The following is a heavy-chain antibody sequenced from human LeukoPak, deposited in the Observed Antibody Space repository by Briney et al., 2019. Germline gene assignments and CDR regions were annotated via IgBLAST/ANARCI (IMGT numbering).Heavy chain of an antibody. CDR1: GFTFGNGE. J-gene: IGHJ4*02. CDR3: ATVRRDGYNNVDY. V-gene: IGHV3-69-1*02. Sequence: PGGSLRLSCAAAGFTFGNGEMNWVRRPPGKGLGWVSYISSGSIIYYADSVKGRFTISRDNAKSSLYLQMNSLRAEDTAVYYCATVRRDGYNNVDYWGQGTLVTVSS. CDR2: ISSGSII. D-gene: IGHD5-24*01.